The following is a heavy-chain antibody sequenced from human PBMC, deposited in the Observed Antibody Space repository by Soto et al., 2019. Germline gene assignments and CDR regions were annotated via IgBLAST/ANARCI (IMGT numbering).Heavy chain of an antibody. V-gene: IGHV4-34*01. J-gene: IGHJ6*03. CDR2: INHSGST. CDR3: ARDGHGDYAYYYMDV. CDR1: GGSFSGYY. D-gene: IGHD4-17*01. Sequence: PSETLSLTCAVYGGSFSGYYWSWIRQPPGKGLEWIGEINHSGSTNYNPSLKSRVTISVDTSKNQFSLKLSSVTAADTAVYYCARDGHGDYAYYYMDVWGKGTTVTVSS.